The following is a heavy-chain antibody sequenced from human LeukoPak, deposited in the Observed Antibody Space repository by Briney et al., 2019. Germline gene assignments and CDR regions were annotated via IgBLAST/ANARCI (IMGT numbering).Heavy chain of an antibody. CDR2: FKQDVSEK. D-gene: IGHD1-26*01. CDR3: ATPRGSGSYLAFDY. Sequence: GGSLRLSCAASGFTFSSYWMSWVRQAPGKGLEWVANFKQDVSEKYYVDSVKGRFTISRDNAKNTLYLQMNSLRAEDTAVYYCATPRGSGSYLAFDYWGQGTLVTVSS. J-gene: IGHJ4*02. V-gene: IGHV3-7*01. CDR1: GFTFSSYW.